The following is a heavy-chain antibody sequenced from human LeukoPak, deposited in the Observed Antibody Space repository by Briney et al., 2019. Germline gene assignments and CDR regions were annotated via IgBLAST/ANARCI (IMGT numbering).Heavy chain of an antibody. D-gene: IGHD3-3*01. V-gene: IGHV1-46*01. CDR3: ARGRKSLRFLEWLFHFDY. Sequence: XSVKVSCKASGYTFTSYYMHWVGQAPGQGLEWMGLINPSGGSTSYAQKFQGRVTMTRDTSTSTVYMELSSLRSEDTAVYYCARGRKSLRFLEWLFHFDYWGQGTLVTVSS. CDR1: GYTFTSYY. CDR2: INPSGGST. J-gene: IGHJ4*02.